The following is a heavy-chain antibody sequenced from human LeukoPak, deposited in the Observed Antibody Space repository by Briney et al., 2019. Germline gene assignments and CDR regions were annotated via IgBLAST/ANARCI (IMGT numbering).Heavy chain of an antibody. CDR3: AGGSVVTASLDGMDV. D-gene: IGHD2-21*02. V-gene: IGHV3-66*02. CDR1: GFTVSSNY. Sequence: GGSLRLSCAASGFTVSSNYMSWVRQAPGKGLEWVSVIYSGGSTYYADSVKGRLTISRDNSKNTLYLQMNSLRAEDTAVYYCAGGSVVTASLDGMDVWGQGTTVTVSS. CDR2: IYSGGST. J-gene: IGHJ6*02.